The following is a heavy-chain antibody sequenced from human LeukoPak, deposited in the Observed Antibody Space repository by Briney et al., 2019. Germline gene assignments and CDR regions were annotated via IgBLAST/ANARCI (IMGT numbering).Heavy chain of an antibody. J-gene: IGHJ4*02. D-gene: IGHD6-19*01. CDR2: INPNSGGT. CDR1: GYTFTGHY. V-gene: IGHV1-2*04. CDR3: ARVSPYSSGWYGVFDY. Sequence: ASVKVSCKASGYTFTGHYMHWVRQAPGQGLEWMGWINPNSGGTNYAQKFQGWVTMTRDTSISTAYMELSRLRSDDTAVYYCARVSPYSSGWYGVFDYWGQGTLVTVSS.